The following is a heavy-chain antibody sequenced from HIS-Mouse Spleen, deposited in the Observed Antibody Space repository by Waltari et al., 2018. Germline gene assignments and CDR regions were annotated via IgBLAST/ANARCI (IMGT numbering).Heavy chain of an antibody. CDR3: ARGHDYSNYFDY. CDR1: GYTFTSHD. Sequence: QVQLVQSGAEVTKPGASVKVSCTASGYTFTSHDINWVRQATGQGLEGMGWMNPNSGNTGYAQKFQGRVTMTRNTSISTAYMELSSLRSEDTAVYYCARGHDYSNYFDYWGQGTLVTVSS. CDR2: MNPNSGNT. V-gene: IGHV1-8*01. D-gene: IGHD4-4*01. J-gene: IGHJ4*02.